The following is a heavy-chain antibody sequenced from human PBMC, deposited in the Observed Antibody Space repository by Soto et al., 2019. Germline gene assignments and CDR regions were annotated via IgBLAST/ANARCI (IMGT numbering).Heavy chain of an antibody. Sequence: GGSLRLSCAASAFTFSSYSMNWVRQAPGKGLEWVSYISSSSNTIYYANSVKGRFTISRDNAKNSLFLQMNSLRDDDTALYYCASGIAAAGRYGGLGTLVTVSS. CDR2: ISSSSNTI. CDR3: ASGIAAAGRY. CDR1: AFTFSSYS. V-gene: IGHV3-48*02. J-gene: IGHJ4*02. D-gene: IGHD6-13*01.